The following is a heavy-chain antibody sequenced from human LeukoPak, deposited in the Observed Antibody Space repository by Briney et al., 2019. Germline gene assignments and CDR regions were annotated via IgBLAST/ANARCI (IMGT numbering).Heavy chain of an antibody. CDR1: GGSISSGDYY. CDR2: IYTSGST. CDR3: ARDGAWGNWFDH. V-gene: IGHV4-61*02. D-gene: IGHD3-16*01. J-gene: IGHJ5*02. Sequence: SETLSLTCTVSGGSISSGDYYWRWIRQPAGKGLEWIGRIYTSGSTNYNPSLKSRVTISVDTSNNQFSLKLSSVTAADTAVYYCARDGAWGNWFDHWGQGTLVTVSS.